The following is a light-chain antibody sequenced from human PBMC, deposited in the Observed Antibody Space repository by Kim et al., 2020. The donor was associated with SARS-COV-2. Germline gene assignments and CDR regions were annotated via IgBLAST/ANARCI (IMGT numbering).Light chain of an antibody. J-gene: IGLJ1*01. Sequence: SYELTQPPSVSVSPGQTASITCSGDKLGDKYACWYQQKPGQSPVLVIYQDTKRPSGIPERFSGSNSGNTATLTISGTQAVDEADYYCQAWDSGSYVFGTGTKVTVL. V-gene: IGLV3-1*01. CDR1: KLGDKY. CDR3: QAWDSGSYV. CDR2: QDT.